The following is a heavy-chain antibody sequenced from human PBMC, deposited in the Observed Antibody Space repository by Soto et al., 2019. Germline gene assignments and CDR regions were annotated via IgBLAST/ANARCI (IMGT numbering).Heavy chain of an antibody. D-gene: IGHD6-19*01. CDR3: AVDSSGGPYYYGMDV. J-gene: IGHJ6*02. Sequence: EVQLVESGGGLVQPGGSLRLSCAASGFTVSSNYMSWVRQAPGKGLEWVSVIYSGGSTYHADSVKGRFSIARDNSKNTLYLQMSSLRAEDTAIYYGAVDSSGGPYYYGMDVWGQGTTVTVSS. V-gene: IGHV3-66*01. CDR1: GFTVSSNY. CDR2: IYSGGST.